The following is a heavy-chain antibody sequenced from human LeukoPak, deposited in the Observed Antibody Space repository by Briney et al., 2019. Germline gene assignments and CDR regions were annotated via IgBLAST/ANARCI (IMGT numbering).Heavy chain of an antibody. J-gene: IGHJ4*02. CDR1: GGSISSSSYY. V-gene: IGHV4-39*07. Sequence: SETLSLTCTVSGGSISSSSYYWGWIRQPPGTGLEWIGSIYYSGSTYYNPSLKSRVTISIDSSKNQLSLKLTSVTAADTALYYCAREKKYYDSRLTELQNYFDSWGQGTLVTVSS. D-gene: IGHD3-22*01. CDR3: AREKKYYDSRLTELQNYFDS. CDR2: IYYSGST.